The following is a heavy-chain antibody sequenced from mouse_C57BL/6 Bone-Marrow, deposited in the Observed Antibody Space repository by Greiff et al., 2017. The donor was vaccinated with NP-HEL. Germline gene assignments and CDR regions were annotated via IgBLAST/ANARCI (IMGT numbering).Heavy chain of an antibody. Sequence: VQLQQSVAELVRPGASVKLSRTASGFNIKNTYMHWVKQRPEQGLEWIGRIDPANGNTKYAPKFQGKATITADTSSNTAYLQLSSLTSEDTAIYYCARIYYYGSPYYYAMDYWGQGTSVTVSS. V-gene: IGHV14-3*01. D-gene: IGHD1-1*01. J-gene: IGHJ4*01. CDR1: GFNIKNTY. CDR2: IDPANGNT. CDR3: ARIYYYGSPYYYAMDY.